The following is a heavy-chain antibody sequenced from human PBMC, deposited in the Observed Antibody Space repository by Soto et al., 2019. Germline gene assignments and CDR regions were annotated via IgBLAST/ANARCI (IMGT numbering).Heavy chain of an antibody. J-gene: IGHJ6*02. Sequence: ASVKVSCKASGYTFTSYGISWVRQAPGQGLEWMGWISAYNGNTNYAQKLQGRVTMTTDTSTSTAYMELRSLRSDDTAVYHCARGLDRFLEWLLPSYYGMDVWGQGTTVTVSS. D-gene: IGHD3-3*01. CDR3: ARGLDRFLEWLLPSYYGMDV. CDR1: GYTFTSYG. V-gene: IGHV1-18*01. CDR2: ISAYNGNT.